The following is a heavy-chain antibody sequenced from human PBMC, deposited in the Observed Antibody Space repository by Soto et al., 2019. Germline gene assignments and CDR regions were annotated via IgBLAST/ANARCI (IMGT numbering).Heavy chain of an antibody. CDR2: ISATGGGT. CDR3: AKDRRAGGNSAFYFDF. CDR1: GFKFSNYA. D-gene: IGHD3-16*01. J-gene: IGHJ4*02. Sequence: VGSLRLSCAASGFKFSNYAMSWVRQAPGKGLEWVSLISATGGGTYYADSEKGRFTISRDNSHNTLYLQVHSLTAEDTAVYYCAKDRRAGGNSAFYFDFWGQGAQVTVSS. V-gene: IGHV3-23*01.